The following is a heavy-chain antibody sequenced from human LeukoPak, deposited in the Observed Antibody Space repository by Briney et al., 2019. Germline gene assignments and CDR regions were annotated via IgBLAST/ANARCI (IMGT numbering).Heavy chain of an antibody. J-gene: IGHJ4*02. CDR2: IYYSGST. Sequence: SETLSLTCTVSGDSIRRDNYYWGWIRQPPGKGLEWIGSIYYSGSTYYNPSLKSRVSISVDPSKSQFSLKLTSVTAADTAVYYCATHPLLDYWGQGSLVTVSS. V-gene: IGHV4-39*01. D-gene: IGHD3-16*02. CDR3: ATHPLLDY. CDR1: GDSIRRDNYY.